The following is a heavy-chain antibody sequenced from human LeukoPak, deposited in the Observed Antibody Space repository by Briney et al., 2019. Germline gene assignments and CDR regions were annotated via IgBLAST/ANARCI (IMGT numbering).Heavy chain of an antibody. CDR3: ARDREMYSSSCGFDP. D-gene: IGHD6-6*01. J-gene: IGHJ5*02. Sequence: KSSETLSLTCTVSGGSISSYYWSWIRQPPGKGLEWIGYIYYSGSTNYNPSLKSRVTISVDTSKNQFSLKLSSVTAADTAVYYCARDREMYSSSCGFDPWGQGTLVTVSS. CDR1: GGSISSYY. CDR2: IYYSGST. V-gene: IGHV4-59*01.